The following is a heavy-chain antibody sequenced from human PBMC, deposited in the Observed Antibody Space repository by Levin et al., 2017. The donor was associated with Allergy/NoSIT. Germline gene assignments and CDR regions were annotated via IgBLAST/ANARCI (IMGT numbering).Heavy chain of an antibody. J-gene: IGHJ5*02. D-gene: IGHD3-16*02. CDR3: ARRALYDYVWGSYRPDLYNWFDP. V-gene: IGHV4-34*01. Sequence: SETLSLTCAVYGGSFSGYYWSWIRQPPGKGLEWIGEINHSGSTNYNPSLKSRVTISVDTSKNQFSLKLSSVTAADTAVYYCARRALYDYVWGSYRPDLYNWFDPWGQGTLVTVSS. CDR1: GGSFSGYY. CDR2: INHSGST.